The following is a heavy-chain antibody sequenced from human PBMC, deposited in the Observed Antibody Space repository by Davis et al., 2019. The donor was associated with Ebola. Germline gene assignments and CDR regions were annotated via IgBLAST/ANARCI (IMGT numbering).Heavy chain of an antibody. CDR2: INHSGST. CDR1: GGSINSDY. CDR3: ARGYDFYGYYYDMDV. Sequence: SETLSLTCSVSGGSINSDYWSWIRQPPGKGLEWIGEINHSGSTNYNPSLKSRVTISVDTSKNQFSLKLSSVTAADTAVYFCARGYDFYGYYYDMDVWGQGTTVTVSS. J-gene: IGHJ6*02. D-gene: IGHD3-3*01. V-gene: IGHV4-34*01.